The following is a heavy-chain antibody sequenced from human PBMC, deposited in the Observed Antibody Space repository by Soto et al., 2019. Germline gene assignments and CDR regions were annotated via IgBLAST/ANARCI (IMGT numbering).Heavy chain of an antibody. CDR3: AKSPVLLWFETHLDY. Sequence: EVQLLESGGGLVQPGGSLRLSCAASGFTFSSYAMSWVRQAPGKGLEWVSAISGSGGSTYYADSVKGRFTISKDNSKNTLYLQMNSLRAEDTAVYYCAKSPVLLWFETHLDYWGQGTLVTVSS. D-gene: IGHD3-10*01. J-gene: IGHJ4*02. CDR1: GFTFSSYA. V-gene: IGHV3-23*01. CDR2: ISGSGGST.